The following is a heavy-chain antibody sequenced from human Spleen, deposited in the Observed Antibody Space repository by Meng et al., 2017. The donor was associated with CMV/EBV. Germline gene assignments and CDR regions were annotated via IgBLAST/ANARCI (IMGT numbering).Heavy chain of an antibody. CDR2: ISSSSSYI. CDR3: AKDMRPNYDFWSGHSDYGMDV. V-gene: IGHV3-21*04. Sequence: GESLKISCVASGFTFSSYTMNWVRQAPGKGLEWVSFISSSSSYIHYADSVKGRFTISRDNAKNSLYLQMNSLRAEDTALYYCAKDMRPNYDFWSGHSDYGMDVWGQGTTVTVSS. D-gene: IGHD3-3*01. J-gene: IGHJ6*02. CDR1: GFTFSSYT.